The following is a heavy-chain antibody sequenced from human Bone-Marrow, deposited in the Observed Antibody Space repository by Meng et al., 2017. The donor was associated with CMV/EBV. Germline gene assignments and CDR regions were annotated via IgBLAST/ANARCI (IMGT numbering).Heavy chain of an antibody. D-gene: IGHD2-2*01. J-gene: IGHJ4*01. CDR3: AKGGGGGIPAALSY. CDR2: ITWNSGGI. CDR1: GFTFDEYA. Sequence: GGSLRLSCAASGFTFDEYAMHWVRQAPGKGLEWVSGITWNSGGIVYADSVKGRFTISRDNARRSLFLQMNGLRAEDTAWYYCAKGGGGGIPAALSYWGQGTLVTVPS. V-gene: IGHV3-9*01.